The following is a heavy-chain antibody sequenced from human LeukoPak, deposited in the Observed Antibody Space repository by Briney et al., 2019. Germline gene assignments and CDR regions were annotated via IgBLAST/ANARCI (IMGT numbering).Heavy chain of an antibody. Sequence: GSLRLSCAASGFTVSNSYMNWVRQAPGKGLEWVSIIYSGGSTYYADSVKGRFTISRDNSKNTLYLQMNSLRAEDTAVYYCARGMNNWNRGNFDYWGQGTLVTVSS. CDR1: GFTVSNSY. V-gene: IGHV3-66*01. CDR3: ARGMNNWNRGNFDY. J-gene: IGHJ4*02. D-gene: IGHD1/OR15-1a*01. CDR2: IYSGGST.